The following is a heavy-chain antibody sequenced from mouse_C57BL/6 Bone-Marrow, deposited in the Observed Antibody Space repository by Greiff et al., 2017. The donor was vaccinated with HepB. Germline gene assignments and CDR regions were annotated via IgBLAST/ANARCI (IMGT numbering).Heavy chain of an antibody. J-gene: IGHJ2*01. CDR3: ATLIYYYGSSYPFDY. D-gene: IGHD1-1*01. Sequence: VQLQQSGAELVRPGASVKLSCTASGFNIKDYYMHWVKQRPEQGLEWIGRIDPEDGDTEYAPKFQGKATMTADTSSNTAYLKLSSLTSEDTAVYYCATLIYYYGSSYPFDYWGQGTALTVSS. V-gene: IGHV14-1*01. CDR2: IDPEDGDT. CDR1: GFNIKDYY.